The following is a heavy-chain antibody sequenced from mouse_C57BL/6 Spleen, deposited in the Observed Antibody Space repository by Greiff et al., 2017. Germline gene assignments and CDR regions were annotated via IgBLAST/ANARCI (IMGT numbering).Heavy chain of an antibody. CDR3: ARKGDGYYLRAMDY. D-gene: IGHD2-3*01. CDR1: GFSLTSYG. Sequence: QVQLQQSGPGLVQPSQSLSITCTVSGFSLTSYGVHWVRQSPGKGLEWLGVLWSGGSTDYNAAFISRLSISKDNSKSQVFFKMNSLQADDTAIYYCARKGDGYYLRAMDYWGQGTSVTVSS. J-gene: IGHJ4*01. CDR2: LWSGGST. V-gene: IGHV2-2*01.